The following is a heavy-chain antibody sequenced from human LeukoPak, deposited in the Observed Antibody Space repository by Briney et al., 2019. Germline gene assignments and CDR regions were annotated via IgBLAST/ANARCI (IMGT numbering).Heavy chain of an antibody. CDR2: IYSGGST. Sequence: GGSLRLSCAASGFTFSSYAMHWVRQAPGKGLEWVSVIYSGGSTYYADSVKGRFTISRDNSKNTLYLQMNSLRAEDTAVYYCARSEWELLLNYWGQGTLVTVSS. V-gene: IGHV3-53*01. J-gene: IGHJ4*02. D-gene: IGHD1-26*01. CDR1: GFTFSSYA. CDR3: ARSEWELLLNY.